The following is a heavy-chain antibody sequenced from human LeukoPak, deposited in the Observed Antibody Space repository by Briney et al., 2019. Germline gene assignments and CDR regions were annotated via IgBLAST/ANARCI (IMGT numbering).Heavy chain of an antibody. V-gene: IGHV1-18*04. J-gene: IGHJ4*02. D-gene: IGHD5-18*01. CDR1: GYTFTIYG. CDR2: ISTHTGDT. Sequence: ASVKVPCKASGYTFTIYGITWVRQAPGQGLEWMGWISTHTGDTNYAQKLQARVTMTTDTSTSTAYMELRSLRSDDTAVYYCARDRRLSVDIAMAPFDYWGQGTLVTVSS. CDR3: ARDRRLSVDIAMAPFDY.